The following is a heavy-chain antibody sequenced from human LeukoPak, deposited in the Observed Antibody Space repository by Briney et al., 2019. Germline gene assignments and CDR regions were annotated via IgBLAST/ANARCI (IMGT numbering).Heavy chain of an antibody. D-gene: IGHD3-9*01. CDR1: GGSFSGYY. J-gene: IGHJ4*02. CDR3: AREPTYYDILTGYYVSYYFDY. V-gene: IGHV4-34*01. CDR2: INHSGST. Sequence: SETLSLTCAVYGGSFSGYYWSWIRQPPGKGLEWIGEINHSGSTNYNPSLRSRVTISVDTSRNQFSLKLSSVTAADTAVYYCAREPTYYDILTGYYVSYYFDYWGQGTLVTVSS.